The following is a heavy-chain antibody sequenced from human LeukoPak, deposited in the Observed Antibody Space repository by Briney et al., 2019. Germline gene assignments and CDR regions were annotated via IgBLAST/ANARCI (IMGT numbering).Heavy chain of an antibody. CDR2: IKQDGSEK. J-gene: IGHJ3*02. V-gene: IGHV3-7*01. CDR3: ARRKYYYEDRDAFDI. D-gene: IGHD3-22*01. CDR1: GGSISSSSYY. Sequence: ETLSLTCTVSGGSISSSSYYWGWIRQPPGKGLEWVANIKQDGSEKYYVDSVKGRFTISRDNAKNSLYLQMNSLRAEDTAVYYCARRKYYYEDRDAFDIWGQGTMVTVSS.